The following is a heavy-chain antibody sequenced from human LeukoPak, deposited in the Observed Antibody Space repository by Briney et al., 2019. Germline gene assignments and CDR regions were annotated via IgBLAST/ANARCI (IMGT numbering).Heavy chain of an antibody. CDR2: IYSGGST. Sequence: GGSLRLSCAASGFTVSSNYMSWVRQAPGKGLEWVSVIYSGGSTYYADSVKGRFTISRDNSENTLYLQMNSLRVEDTAVYYCARLATGYSSYYYYYYGMDVWGQGTTVTVSS. J-gene: IGHJ6*02. CDR3: ARLATGYSSYYYYYYGMDV. CDR1: GFTVSSNY. D-gene: IGHD4-11*01. V-gene: IGHV3-53*01.